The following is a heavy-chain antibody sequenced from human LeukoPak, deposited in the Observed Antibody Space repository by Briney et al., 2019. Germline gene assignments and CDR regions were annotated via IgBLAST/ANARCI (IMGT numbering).Heavy chain of an antibody. J-gene: IGHJ4*02. CDR3: ARGRTRYYFDY. D-gene: IGHD2-15*01. V-gene: IGHV3-7*01. Sequence: GGSLRLSCAASGFTFSSYWMSWVRQAPGKGLEWVANIKQDGSEKYYVDSVKGRFTISRDNAKNTLYLQMNSLRAEDTAVYYCARGRTRYYFDYWGQGTLVTVSS. CDR1: GFTFSSYW. CDR2: IKQDGSEK.